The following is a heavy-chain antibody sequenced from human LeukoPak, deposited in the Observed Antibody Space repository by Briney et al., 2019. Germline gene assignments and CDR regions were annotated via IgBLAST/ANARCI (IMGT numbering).Heavy chain of an antibody. Sequence: GSLRLSCAASGFTFSSYWMHWVRQAPGKGPVWVSYTITDGSATAYADSAKGRFTISRDNAENTLYLQMNSLRAEDTAVYYCVRGMNDAFDIWGQGTMVTVSS. CDR3: VRGMNDAFDI. CDR1: GFTFSSYW. CDR2: TITDGSAT. J-gene: IGHJ3*02. V-gene: IGHV3-74*01.